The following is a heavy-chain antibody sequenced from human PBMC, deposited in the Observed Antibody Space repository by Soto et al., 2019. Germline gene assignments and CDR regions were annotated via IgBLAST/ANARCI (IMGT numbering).Heavy chain of an antibody. CDR3: SRDRSEPYYDILTGYFVCY. CDR2: IKQDGSEK. CDR1: GFTFSSYW. J-gene: IGHJ4*02. Sequence: VQLVESGGGLVQPGGSLRLSCAASGFTFSSYWMSWVRQAPGKGLEWVANIKQDGSEKYYVDSVKGRFTISRDNAKNLRYLQVNSLRAGYTAVYYCSRDRSEPYYDILTGYFVCYWGQGTLVTVAA. D-gene: IGHD3-9*01. V-gene: IGHV3-7*01.